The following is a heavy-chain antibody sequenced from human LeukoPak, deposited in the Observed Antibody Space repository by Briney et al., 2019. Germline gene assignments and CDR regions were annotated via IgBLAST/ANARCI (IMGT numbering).Heavy chain of an antibody. CDR1: GFTFSSYA. CDR2: ISGSGGST. D-gene: IGHD1-26*01. CDR3: ARDPSWETTGLFAFDI. J-gene: IGHJ3*02. V-gene: IGHV3-23*01. Sequence: PGGSLRLSCAASGFTFSSYAMSWVRQAPGKGLEWVSAISGSGGSTYYADSVKGRFTISRDNAKNSLYLQMNSLRAEDTAVYYCARDPSWETTGLFAFDIWGQGTMVTVSS.